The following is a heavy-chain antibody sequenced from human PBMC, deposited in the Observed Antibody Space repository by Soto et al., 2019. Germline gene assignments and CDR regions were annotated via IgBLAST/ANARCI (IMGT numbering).Heavy chain of an antibody. CDR2: IYYSGST. CDR1: GGSISSGGYY. J-gene: IGHJ4*02. Sequence: PSETLSLTCTVSGGSISSGGYYWSWIRQHPGKGLEWIGYIYYSGSTYYNPSLKSRVTISVDTSKNQFSLKLSSVTAADTAVYYCARRDSRMVMGQFDYWGQGTLVTVSS. CDR3: ARRDSRMVMGQFDY. D-gene: IGHD5-18*01. V-gene: IGHV4-31*03.